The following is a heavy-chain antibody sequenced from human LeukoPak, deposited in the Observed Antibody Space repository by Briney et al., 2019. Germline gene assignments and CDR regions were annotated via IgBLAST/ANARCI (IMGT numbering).Heavy chain of an antibody. CDR1: GFAFRNYW. V-gene: IGHV3-7*03. CDR2: LSPDGSEK. D-gene: IGHD1-26*01. CDR3: TRDGEGASHC. Sequence: GGSLRLSCAASGFAFRNYWMGWVRQAPGKGLEWVANLSPDGSEKYYLDPVKGRFTISRDNAMNSIYLQMSSLRVEDTAVYYCTRDGEGASHCWGQGTLVTASS. J-gene: IGHJ4*02.